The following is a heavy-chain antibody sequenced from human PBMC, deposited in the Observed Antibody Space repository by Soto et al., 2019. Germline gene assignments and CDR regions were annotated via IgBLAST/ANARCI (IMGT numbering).Heavy chain of an antibody. CDR1: GFTFSSYG. V-gene: IGHV3-33*06. D-gene: IGHD3-3*01. J-gene: IGHJ4*02. Sequence: QVQLVESGGGVVQPGRSQRLSCTASGFTFSSYGMHWVRQAPGNGLEWVAFIWHDGSNSYYVDSVKGRFTISRDNSKNTLYLQMNSLRAEDTAVYYCAKPSYDYWSGYYHPFDYWGQGTLVTVSS. CDR2: IWHDGSNS. CDR3: AKPSYDYWSGYYHPFDY.